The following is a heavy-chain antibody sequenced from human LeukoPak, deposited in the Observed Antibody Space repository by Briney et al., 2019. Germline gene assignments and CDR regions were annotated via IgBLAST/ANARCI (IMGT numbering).Heavy chain of an antibody. CDR3: ARKWNGAFDI. CDR2: LSDNGGAYT. Sequence: GGSLRLSCAASGFAFGNYAMGWVRQAPGKGLEWVSDLSDNGGAYTNYVGSVKGRFTISRDNSKNTLYLQMNSLRAEDTAVYYCARKWNGAFDIWDQGTMITVSS. J-gene: IGHJ3*02. CDR1: GFAFGNYA. D-gene: IGHD1-1*01. V-gene: IGHV3-23*01.